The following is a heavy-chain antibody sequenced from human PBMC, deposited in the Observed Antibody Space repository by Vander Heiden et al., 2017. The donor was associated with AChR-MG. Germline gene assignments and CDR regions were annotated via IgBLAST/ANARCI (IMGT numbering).Heavy chain of an antibody. CDR3: ARFPDVTYYFDY. CDR1: GFTFSTYA. V-gene: IGHV3-30-3*01. D-gene: IGHD4-4*01. CDR2: ISNDGSNK. Sequence: QVQLVESGGGVVQPGRSLRLSCAASGFTFSTYAMHWVRQAPGKRLEWVAFISNDGSNKYYTDSVQGRFTISRDNSKHTLYLQMNSLRTEDTAVYFCARFPDVTYYFDYWGQGTLVTVSS. J-gene: IGHJ4*02.